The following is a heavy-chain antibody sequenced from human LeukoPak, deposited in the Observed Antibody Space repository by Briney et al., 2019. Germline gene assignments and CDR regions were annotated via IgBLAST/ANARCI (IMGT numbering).Heavy chain of an antibody. J-gene: IGHJ4*02. CDR3: ARAGATLFDY. D-gene: IGHD1-26*01. CDR2: ISSSSSYI. Sequence: PGGSLRLSCAASGFTFSSYSMNWVRQAPGKGLEWVSSISSSSSYIYYADSVKGRFTTSRDNAKNSLYLQMNSLRAEDTAVYYCARAGATLFDYWGQGTLVTVSS. V-gene: IGHV3-21*01. CDR1: GFTFSSYS.